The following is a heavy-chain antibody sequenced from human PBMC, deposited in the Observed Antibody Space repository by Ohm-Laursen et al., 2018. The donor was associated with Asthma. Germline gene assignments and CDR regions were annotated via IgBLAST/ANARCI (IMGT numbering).Heavy chain of an antibody. CDR2: ISYDGSNK. J-gene: IGHJ4*02. Sequence: SSLRLSCAASGFTFSSYAMHWVRQAPGKGLEWVAVISYDGSNKYYADSVKGRFTISRDNSKNTLYLQMNSLRAEDTAVYYCARGEYQLLSWGQGTLVTVSS. CDR3: ARGEYQLLS. CDR1: GFTFSSYA. D-gene: IGHD2-2*01. V-gene: IGHV3-30-3*01.